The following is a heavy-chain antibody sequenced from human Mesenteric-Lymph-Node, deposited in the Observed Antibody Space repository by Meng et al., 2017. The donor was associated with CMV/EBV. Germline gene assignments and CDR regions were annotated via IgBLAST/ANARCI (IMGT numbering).Heavy chain of an antibody. Sequence: LSVTCTVSGASISNGGYYWTWLRQPPGKGLEWMGYIYFGGRALYNPSLKTRLTISMDASANQFALRLTSVTAADTAVYYCARRVGDYWGPGTLVTVSS. CDR1: GASISNGGYY. CDR2: IYFGGRA. CDR3: ARRVGDY. V-gene: IGHV4-31*03. J-gene: IGHJ4*02.